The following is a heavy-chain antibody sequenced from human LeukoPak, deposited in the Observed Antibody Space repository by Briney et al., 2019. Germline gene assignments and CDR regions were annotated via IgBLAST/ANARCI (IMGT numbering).Heavy chain of an antibody. CDR3: ERVGSVDTSGYYDY. CDR1: GYTFTTYY. J-gene: IGHJ4*02. Sequence: ASVKVSCKASGYTFTTYYIHWVRQAPGQGLEWLGIINPSGGSPTYAQKFQGRVTMTRDTSTSTVYMELSSLRSDDTAVYYCERVGSVDTSGYYDYWGQGTLVTVSS. D-gene: IGHD3-22*01. CDR2: INPSGGSP. V-gene: IGHV1-46*01.